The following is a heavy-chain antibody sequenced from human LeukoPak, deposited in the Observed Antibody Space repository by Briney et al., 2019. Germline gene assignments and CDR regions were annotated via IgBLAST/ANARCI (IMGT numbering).Heavy chain of an antibody. D-gene: IGHD1-26*01. CDR2: MYYDGSS. Sequence: PSETLALACTVSGGSINSGTFYWGWIRQPPGKGLEWIGSMYYDGSSYYNPSLKSRVTTSVDTSKNQFSLKLTSVTAADTAVYFCARRSDSGSDDGEDYFDYWGQGTLVTVSS. J-gene: IGHJ4*02. CDR3: ARRSDSGSDDGEDYFDY. V-gene: IGHV4-39*01. CDR1: GGSINSGTFY.